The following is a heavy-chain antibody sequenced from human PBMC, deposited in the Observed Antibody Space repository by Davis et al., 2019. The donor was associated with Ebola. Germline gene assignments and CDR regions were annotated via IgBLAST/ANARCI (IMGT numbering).Heavy chain of an antibody. J-gene: IGHJ5*02. CDR1: GYTFTSYG. D-gene: IGHD2-2*01. CDR3: ARALGYCSSTSCYTNWFDP. Sequence: ASVTVSCKASGYTFTSYGISWVRQAPGQGLEWMGWISPYNGNTNYAQKLQGRVTMTTDTSTSTAYMELRTLRSDDTAVYYCARALGYCSSTSCYTNWFDPWGQGTLVTVSS. V-gene: IGHV1-18*01. CDR2: ISPYNGNT.